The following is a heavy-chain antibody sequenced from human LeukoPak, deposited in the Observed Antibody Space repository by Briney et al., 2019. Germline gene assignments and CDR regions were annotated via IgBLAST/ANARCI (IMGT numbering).Heavy chain of an antibody. D-gene: IGHD6-13*01. CDR1: VGSFSGYY. CDR3: ARAYSSSWYNY. Sequence: PSETLSLTCAVYVGSFSGYYWSWIRQPPGKGLEWIGEINHSGSTNYNPSLKSRVTISVDTSKNQFSLKLSSVTAADTAVYYCARAYSSSWYNYWGQGTLVTVSS. J-gene: IGHJ4*02. V-gene: IGHV4-34*01. CDR2: INHSGST.